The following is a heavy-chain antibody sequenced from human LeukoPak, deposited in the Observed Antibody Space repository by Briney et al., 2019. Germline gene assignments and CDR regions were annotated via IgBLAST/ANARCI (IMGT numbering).Heavy chain of an antibody. V-gene: IGHV3-33*01. CDR2: IWYDGSNK. D-gene: IGHD1-26*01. J-gene: IGHJ4*02. Sequence: GGSLRLSCAASGFTFSSYGMHWVRQAPGKGLEWVAVIWYDGSNKYYADSVKGRFTISRDNSKNTLYLQMNSLRAEDTAVYYCARVSGTLGYYFDYWGQGTLVTVSS. CDR1: GFTFSSYG. CDR3: ARVSGTLGYYFDY.